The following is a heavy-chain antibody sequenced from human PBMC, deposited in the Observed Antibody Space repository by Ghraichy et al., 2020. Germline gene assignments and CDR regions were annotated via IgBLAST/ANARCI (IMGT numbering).Heavy chain of an antibody. D-gene: IGHD3-3*01. CDR2: INTSGGST. J-gene: IGHJ4*02. V-gene: IGHV1-46*01. Sequence: ASVKVSCKASGYTFTSYYMHWVRQTPGQGLEWMGIINTSGGSTSYAQKFQGRVTMTRDTSTRTVYMELSSLRSEDTAVYYCAREDDFWSGYYYFDYWGQGTLVTVSS. CDR1: GYTFTSYY. CDR3: AREDDFWSGYYYFDY.